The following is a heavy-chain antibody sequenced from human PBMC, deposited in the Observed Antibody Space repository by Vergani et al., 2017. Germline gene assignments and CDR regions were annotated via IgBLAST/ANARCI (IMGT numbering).Heavy chain of an antibody. CDR1: GFTFSSYA. Sequence: EVQLLESGGGLVQPGGSLRLSCAASGFTFSSYAMGWVRQAPGKGLEWVSGISGSGGSTDYADSVKGRFIISRDNSKNALYLQMNGLRAEDTAVYYCAKAITRSGDYWGQGTLVTVSS. CDR3: AKAITRSGDY. CDR2: ISGSGGST. J-gene: IGHJ4*02. V-gene: IGHV3-23*01. D-gene: IGHD1-14*01.